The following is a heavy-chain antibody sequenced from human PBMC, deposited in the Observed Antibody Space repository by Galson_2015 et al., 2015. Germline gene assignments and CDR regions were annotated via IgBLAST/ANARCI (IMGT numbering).Heavy chain of an antibody. D-gene: IGHD1-1*01. V-gene: IGHV1-46*01. Sequence: CKASGYTFPSYYMHWVRQAPGQGLDWMGIINPSGGSTSYAQKFQGRVTMTRDTSTSTVYMELSSLRSEDTAVYYCARAGVQYYFDYWGQGTLVTVSS. CDR2: INPSGGST. CDR3: ARAGVQYYFDY. CDR1: GYTFPSYY. J-gene: IGHJ4*02.